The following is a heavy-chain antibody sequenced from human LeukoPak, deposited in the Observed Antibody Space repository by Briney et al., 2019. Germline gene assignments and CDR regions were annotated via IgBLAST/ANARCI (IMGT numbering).Heavy chain of an antibody. Sequence: GSLRLSCAASGFTFSSYSMNWVRQAPGKGLEWVSSISSSSSYIYYADSVKGRFTISRDNAKNSLYLQMNSLRAEDTAVYYCASVSSREFFDYWGQGTLVTVSS. J-gene: IGHJ4*02. CDR1: GFTFSSYS. CDR3: ASVSSREFFDY. D-gene: IGHD2-2*01. V-gene: IGHV3-21*01. CDR2: ISSSSSYI.